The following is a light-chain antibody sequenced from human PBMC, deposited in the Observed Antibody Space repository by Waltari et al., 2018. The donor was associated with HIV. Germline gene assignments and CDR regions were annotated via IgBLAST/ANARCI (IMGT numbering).Light chain of an antibody. CDR2: STN. CDR3: VLYMGSGIGV. J-gene: IGLJ3*02. Sequence: QTVVTQEPSFSVSPGGTVTLTCGLSSGSVSTSYYPSWYQQTPGQAPRTLIYSTNTRSSRVPDRFSCSILGNKAALTITGAQADDESDYSCVLYMGSGIGVFGGGTKLTVL. CDR1: SGSVSTSYY. V-gene: IGLV8-61*01.